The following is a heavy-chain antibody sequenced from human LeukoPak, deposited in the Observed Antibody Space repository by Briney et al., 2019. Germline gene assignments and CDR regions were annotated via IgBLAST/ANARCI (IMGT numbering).Heavy chain of an antibody. D-gene: IGHD4-17*01. Sequence: PSETLSLTCTVSGGSISSSSYYWGWIRQPPGKGLEWIGSIYYSGSTYYNPSLKSRVTISVDTSKNQFSLKLSSVTAADTAVYYCARDGTVNHNWFDPWGQGTLVTVSS. CDR3: ARDGTVNHNWFDP. CDR1: GGSISSSSYY. CDR2: IYYSGST. V-gene: IGHV4-39*07. J-gene: IGHJ5*02.